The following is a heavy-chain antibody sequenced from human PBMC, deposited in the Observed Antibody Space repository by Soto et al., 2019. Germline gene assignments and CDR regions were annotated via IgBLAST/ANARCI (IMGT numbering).Heavy chain of an antibody. J-gene: IGHJ6*02. CDR1: GGSISSGDYY. D-gene: IGHD3-10*01. CDR2: IYYSGST. CDR3: ARAVTMVRGVKFYYYYGMDV. Sequence: SETLSLTCTVSGGSISSGDYYWRWIRQPPGKGLEWIGYIYYSGSTYYNPSLKSRVTISVDTSKSQFSLKLSAVTAADTAVYYCARAVTMVRGVKFYYYYGMDVWGQGTTVTVSS. V-gene: IGHV4-30-4*01.